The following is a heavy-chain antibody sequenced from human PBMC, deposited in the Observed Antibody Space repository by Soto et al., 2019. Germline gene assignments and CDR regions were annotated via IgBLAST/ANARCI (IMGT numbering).Heavy chain of an antibody. V-gene: IGHV3-13*01. CDR1: GFTFSSYD. J-gene: IGHJ6*02. D-gene: IGHD6-13*01. Sequence: EVQLVESGGGLVQPGGSLRLSCAASGFTFSSYDMHWVRQATGKGLEWVSAIGTAGDTYYPGSVKGRFTISRENAKNSLYLQMNSLRAEDTAVYYCARDGIAAAGPNPDAYYYYGMDVWGQGTTVTVSS. CDR2: IGTAGDT. CDR3: ARDGIAAAGPNPDAYYYYGMDV.